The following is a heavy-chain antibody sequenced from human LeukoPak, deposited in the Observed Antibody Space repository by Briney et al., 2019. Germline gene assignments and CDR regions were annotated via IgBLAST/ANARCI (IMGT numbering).Heavy chain of an antibody. Sequence: SETLSLTCTVSGYSISSAYYWVWIRQPPGKGLEWIGTIYHSGTTYYNPSLKSRVTISVETSKNQFSLKLKSVTAADTAVYYCARGGYYGSGNDFRFDPWGQGTLVTVSS. CDR2: IYHSGTT. CDR1: GYSISSAYY. V-gene: IGHV4-38-2*02. D-gene: IGHD3-10*01. CDR3: ARGGYYGSGNDFRFDP. J-gene: IGHJ5*02.